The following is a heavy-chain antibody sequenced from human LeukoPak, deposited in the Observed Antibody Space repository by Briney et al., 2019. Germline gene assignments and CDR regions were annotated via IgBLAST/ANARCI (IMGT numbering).Heavy chain of an antibody. D-gene: IGHD2-21*01. V-gene: IGHV3-7*03. Sequence: GGSLRLSCAASGFTFSSYSMTWVRQAPGKGLEWVANIYHDGSEKYYVDAVKGRFAISRDNAKNSLYLQMNSLRAEDTAVYYCVRGLGVVNWGQGTLVTVSA. J-gene: IGHJ4*02. CDR2: IYHDGSEK. CDR1: GFTFSSYS. CDR3: VRGLGVVN.